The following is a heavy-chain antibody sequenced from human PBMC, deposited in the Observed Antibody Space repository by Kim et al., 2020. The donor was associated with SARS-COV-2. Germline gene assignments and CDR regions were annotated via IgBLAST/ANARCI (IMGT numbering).Heavy chain of an antibody. J-gene: IGHJ4*02. V-gene: IGHV3-11*05. D-gene: IGHD3-22*01. CDR1: GFTFSDYY. CDR3: AREGHYYYDSSGR. CDR2: ISSSSSYT. Sequence: GGSLRLSCAASGFTFSDYYMSWIRQAPGKGLEWVSYISSSSSYTNYADSVKGRFTISRDNAKNSLYLQMNSLRAEDTAVYYCAREGHYYYDSSGRWGQGTLVTVSS.